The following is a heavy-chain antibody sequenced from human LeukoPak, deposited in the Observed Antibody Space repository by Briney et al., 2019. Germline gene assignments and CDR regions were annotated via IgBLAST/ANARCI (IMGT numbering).Heavy chain of an antibody. D-gene: IGHD2-15*01. V-gene: IGHV4-31*03. CDR2: IYYSGST. CDR3: ARSRQDLYFDY. J-gene: IGHJ4*02. CDR1: GGSISSGGYY. Sequence: SETLSLTCTVSGGSISSGGYYWSWIRQHPGKGLEWIGYIYYSGSTYYIPSLKSRVTISVDTSKNQFSLKLSSVTAADTAVYYCARSRQDLYFDYWGQGTLVTVSS.